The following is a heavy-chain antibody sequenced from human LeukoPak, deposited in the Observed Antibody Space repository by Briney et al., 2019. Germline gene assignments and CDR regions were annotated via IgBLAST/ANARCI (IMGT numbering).Heavy chain of an antibody. V-gene: IGHV4-34*01. Sequence: ASETLSLTCAVYGGSFSGYYWSWIRQPPGKGLEWIGEINHSGSTNYNPSLKSRVTISVDTSKNQFSLKLSSVTAADTAVYYCARTMVRGVIITRYYMDVWGKGTTVTISS. J-gene: IGHJ6*03. CDR2: INHSGST. D-gene: IGHD3-10*01. CDR1: GGSFSGYY. CDR3: ARTMVRGVIITRYYMDV.